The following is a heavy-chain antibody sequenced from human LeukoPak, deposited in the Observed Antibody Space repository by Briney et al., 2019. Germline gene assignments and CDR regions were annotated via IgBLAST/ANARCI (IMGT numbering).Heavy chain of an antibody. CDR1: GGTFSSYA. V-gene: IGHV1-69*06. CDR2: IIPIFGTA. D-gene: IGHD3-10*01. J-gene: IGHJ5*02. Sequence: SVKVSCKASGGTFSSYAISWVRQAPGQGLEWMGGIIPIFGTANYAQKFQGTVTITADKSTSTAYMELRSLRSEDTAVYYCARVHYYGSGSYYNGVPTFDPWGQGTLVTVSS. CDR3: ARVHYYGSGSYYNGVPTFDP.